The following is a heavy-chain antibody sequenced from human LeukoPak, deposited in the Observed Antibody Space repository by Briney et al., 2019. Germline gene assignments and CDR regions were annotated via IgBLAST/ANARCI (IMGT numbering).Heavy chain of an antibody. D-gene: IGHD4-17*01. CDR1: GGSISSYY. V-gene: IGHV4-59*01. CDR3: ARDPYGDHILDH. Sequence: SETLSLTCTVSGGSISSYYWSWSRQPPGKGLEWIGYIYYSGSTNYNPSLKSRVTISVDTSKNQFSLKLSSVTAADTAVYYCARDPYGDHILDHWGQGTLVTVSS. J-gene: IGHJ4*02. CDR2: IYYSGST.